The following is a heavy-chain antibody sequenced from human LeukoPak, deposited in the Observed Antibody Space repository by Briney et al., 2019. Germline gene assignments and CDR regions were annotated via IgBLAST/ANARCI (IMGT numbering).Heavy chain of an antibody. J-gene: IGHJ4*02. CDR3: AREGSSSGRYYFDY. V-gene: IGHV3-7*01. CDR2: IKQDGSEK. CDR1: GFTFSSYW. Sequence: GGSLRLSCAASGFTFSSYWMSWVRQAPGKGLEWVANIKQDGSEKYYVDSVKGRFTISRDNAKNSLYLQMNSLRAEDMAVYYCAREGSSSGRYYFDYWGQGTLVTVSS. D-gene: IGHD6-6*01.